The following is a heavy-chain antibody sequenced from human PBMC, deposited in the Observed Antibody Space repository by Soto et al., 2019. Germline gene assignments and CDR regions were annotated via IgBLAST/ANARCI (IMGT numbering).Heavy chain of an antibody. D-gene: IGHD6-6*01. Sequence: QVQLVQSGAEVKKPGASVKVSCKASGYTFISYGITWVRQAPGQRLEWMGWISAYNAHTNYGQKFQDRVSLTTDTSTNTSYMEMRSLRSDDTAFYFCARVFRWSSSSWGFDSWGQGTLVTVSS. CDR1: GYTFISYG. CDR2: ISAYNAHT. CDR3: ARVFRWSSSSWGFDS. J-gene: IGHJ4*02. V-gene: IGHV1-18*01.